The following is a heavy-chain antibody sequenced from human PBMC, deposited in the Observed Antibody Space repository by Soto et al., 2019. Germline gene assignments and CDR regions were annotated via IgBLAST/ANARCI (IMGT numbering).Heavy chain of an antibody. J-gene: IGHJ4*02. CDR3: TRRPPSSEMLVEFRGDY. CDR1: GYTFSDYG. CDR2: ISAYNGNI. V-gene: IGHV1-18*04. D-gene: IGHD6-6*01. Sequence: GASVKVSCKASGYTFSDYGISWVRQAPGQGLEWMGWISAYNGNINYAQRFRNRVAMTIDTSAHSAYLELRSLRSDDTAVFYCTRRPPSSEMLVEFRGDYWGQATQGTVS.